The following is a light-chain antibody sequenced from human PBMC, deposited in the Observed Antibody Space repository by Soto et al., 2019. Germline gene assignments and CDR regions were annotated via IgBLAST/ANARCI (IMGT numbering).Light chain of an antibody. Sequence: EFVLTQSPGTLSLSPGERATLSCRASQSVRSNYLAWYQQKPGQSPSLLIYGASNRATGMPDRVSGSGSGTDFTLTISRLEPEDFAVFYCDHYGSSAYTFGQGTTLESK. J-gene: IGKJ2*01. CDR1: QSVRSNY. CDR2: GAS. CDR3: DHYGSSAYT. V-gene: IGKV3-20*01.